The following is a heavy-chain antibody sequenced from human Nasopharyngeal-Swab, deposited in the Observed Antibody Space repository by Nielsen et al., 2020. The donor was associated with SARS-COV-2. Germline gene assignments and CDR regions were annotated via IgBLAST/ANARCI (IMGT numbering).Heavy chain of an antibody. CDR3: AKGGSYLGRFDP. V-gene: IGHV1-24*01. CDR1: GYTLTELS. J-gene: IGHJ5*02. D-gene: IGHD1-26*01. Sequence: DSVKVSCNVSGYTLTELSMHWVRQAPGKGLEWMGGVDPEDGETIYAQRFQGRVTMTEDTSTDTAYMELSSLRSEDTAVYYCAKGGSYLGRFDPWGQGTLVTVSS. CDR2: VDPEDGET.